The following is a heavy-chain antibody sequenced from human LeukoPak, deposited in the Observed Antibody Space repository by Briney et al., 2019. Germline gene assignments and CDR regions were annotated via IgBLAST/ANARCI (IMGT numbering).Heavy chain of an antibody. J-gene: IGHJ4*02. CDR3: ARGWGYFDY. CDR1: GASFSTYY. V-gene: IGHV4-59*01. D-gene: IGHD7-27*01. CDR2: IYYSGST. Sequence: SETLSLTCAVSGASFSTYYWSWIRQPPGKGLEWIGYIYYSGSTNYNPSLKSRVTISVDTSKNQFSLKLSSVTAADTAVYYCARGWGYFDYWGQGTLVTVSS.